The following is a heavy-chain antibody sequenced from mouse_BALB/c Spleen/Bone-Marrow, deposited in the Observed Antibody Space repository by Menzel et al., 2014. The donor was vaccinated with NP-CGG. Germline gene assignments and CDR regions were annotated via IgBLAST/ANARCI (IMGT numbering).Heavy chain of an antibody. D-gene: IGHD1-1*01. J-gene: IGHJ4*01. V-gene: IGHV1S22*01. Sequence: LQQSGSELVRPGASVKLSCKASGYTFTSYWMHWVKQRPGQGLEWIGNIYPGSGSTNYDEKFKTKATLTVATSSSTAWMQLSSLTSEDSAVYYCTRSPITTVVAETMDYWGQGTSVTVSS. CDR1: GYTFTSYW. CDR3: TRSPITTVVAETMDY. CDR2: IYPGSGST.